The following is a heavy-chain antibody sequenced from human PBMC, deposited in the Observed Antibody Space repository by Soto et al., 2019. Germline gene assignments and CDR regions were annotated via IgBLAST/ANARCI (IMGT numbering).Heavy chain of an antibody. CDR1: GGSISSYY. CDR2: IYYSGST. V-gene: IGHV4-59*01. CDR3: ARGGGDGSGSTRYFDL. Sequence: QVQLQESGPGLVKPSETLSLTCTVSGGSISSYYWSWIRQPPGKGLEWIGYIYYSGSTNYNPSLKTRFTIAVDTSKNQFPLKLGSLTAADTAVYYFARGGGDGSGSTRYFDLWGRGTLVTVSS. J-gene: IGHJ2*01. D-gene: IGHD3-10*01.